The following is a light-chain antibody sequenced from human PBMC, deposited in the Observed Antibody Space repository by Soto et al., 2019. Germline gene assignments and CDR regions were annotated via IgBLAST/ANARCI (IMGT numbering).Light chain of an antibody. CDR1: SSDVGGYNY. V-gene: IGLV2-14*01. J-gene: IGLJ3*02. Sequence: QSALTQPASVSGSPGQSITISCTGTSSDVGGYNYVSWYQQHPGKAPKLMIYDVSNRPSEVSNRFSGSESDNTASLTISGLQAEDEADYYCSSYTTSNTLVFGGGTKVTVL. CDR2: DVS. CDR3: SSYTTSNTLV.